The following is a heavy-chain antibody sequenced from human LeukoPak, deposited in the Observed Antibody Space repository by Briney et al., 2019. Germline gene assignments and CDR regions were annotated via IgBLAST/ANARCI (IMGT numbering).Heavy chain of an antibody. CDR3: AKDMDTMMVIFNPT. CDR1: GFAFSNYA. D-gene: IGHD3-22*01. V-gene: IGHV3-23*01. Sequence: GGSLRLSCAASGFAFSNYAMNWVRQTPGKGLEWVSTISSGGSSTYCADSVKGRFTISRDNSKSTLFLQIGSLRAEDAAVYYCAKDMDTMMVIFNPTWGQGTLVTVSS. CDR2: ISSGGSST. J-gene: IGHJ5*02.